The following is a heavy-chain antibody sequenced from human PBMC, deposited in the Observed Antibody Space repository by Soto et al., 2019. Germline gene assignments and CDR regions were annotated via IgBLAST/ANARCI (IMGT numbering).Heavy chain of an antibody. J-gene: IGHJ2*01. CDR3: AKDLGAVTGIFDL. Sequence: EVQLVESGGGLVQPGGSLRLSCAASEFTFKKYAMNWVRQAPGKGLEWVSVINDRGDSRYYADSVKGRFTISRDNSKNTLYLQLNSLGVEDTALYYGAKDLGAVTGIFDLWGRGTLVTVSS. D-gene: IGHD7-27*01. V-gene: IGHV3-23*04. CDR1: EFTFKKYA. CDR2: INDRGDSR.